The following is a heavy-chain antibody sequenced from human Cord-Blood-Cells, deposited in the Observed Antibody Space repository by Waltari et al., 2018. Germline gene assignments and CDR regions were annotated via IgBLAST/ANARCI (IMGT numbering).Heavy chain of an antibody. CDR3: ATDPGVSIVGASMAFDI. J-gene: IGHJ3*02. CDR2: FDPEDGQT. V-gene: IGHV1-24*01. CDR1: DYTLTELS. D-gene: IGHD1-26*01. Sequence: QVTLVQSGAEVKQPGPSVKVSCKVSDYTLTELSMHRVRKAPGTGLEWMGCFDPEDGQTIYAQKFQGRVTLTEDTSTDTAYMELSSLRSEDTAVYYCATDPGVSIVGASMAFDIWGQGTMVTVSS.